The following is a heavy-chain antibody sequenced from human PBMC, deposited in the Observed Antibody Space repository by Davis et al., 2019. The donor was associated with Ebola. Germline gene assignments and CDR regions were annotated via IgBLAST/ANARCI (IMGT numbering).Heavy chain of an antibody. J-gene: IGHJ4*02. CDR3: ARHDDY. V-gene: IGHV3-30*03. Sequence: GESLKISCAASGFSFSNYGMHWVRQAPGEGLEWVAVISHDGNNKYYEDSVKGRFTISRDNSKNTLYLQMNSLRAEDTAVYYCARHDDYWGQGTLVTVSS. CDR2: ISHDGNNK. CDR1: GFSFSNYG.